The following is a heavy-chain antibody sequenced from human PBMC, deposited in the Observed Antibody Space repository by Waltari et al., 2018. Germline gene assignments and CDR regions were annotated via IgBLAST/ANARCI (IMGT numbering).Heavy chain of an antibody. J-gene: IGHJ4*02. CDR2: ISGSGGST. D-gene: IGHD1-26*01. Sequence: EVQLVESGGVLVQPGGSLRLSCAASGFTFSSYAMSWVRQAPGKGREWGSAISGSGGSTYYTDSVKGRCTISRDNSKNTLYLQRNSLRAEDTAVYYCAKRPYSGSPFDYWGQGTLVTVSS. CDR3: AKRPYSGSPFDY. CDR1: GFTFSSYA. V-gene: IGHV3-23*04.